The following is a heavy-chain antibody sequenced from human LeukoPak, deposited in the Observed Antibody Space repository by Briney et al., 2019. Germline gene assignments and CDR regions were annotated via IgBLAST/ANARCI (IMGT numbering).Heavy chain of an antibody. CDR1: GFTFSTYA. CDR2: ISGSGGST. CDR3: AKFNSEPRVHFDY. V-gene: IGHV3-23*01. J-gene: IGHJ4*02. Sequence: GGSLRLSCAASGFTFSTYAMSWVRQAPGTGLEWVSVISGSGGSTYYADSVKGRFTISRDNSKNTLYLQMNCLRAEDTAVYYCAKFNSEPRVHFDYWGQGTLVTVSS. D-gene: IGHD1-14*01.